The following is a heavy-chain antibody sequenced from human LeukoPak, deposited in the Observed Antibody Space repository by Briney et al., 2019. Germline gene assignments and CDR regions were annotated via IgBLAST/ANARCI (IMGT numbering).Heavy chain of an antibody. D-gene: IGHD3-22*01. CDR1: GFIFSSYG. CDR2: ISYDGSNK. J-gene: IGHJ4*02. Sequence: GGSLRLSCAASGFIFSSYGMHWVRQAPGKGLEWVAVISYDGSNKYYADSVKGRFTISRDNSKNTLYLQMNSLRAEDTAVYYCARENYDYGSSGYNHYYFDYWGQGTLVTVSS. CDR3: ARENYDYGSSGYNHYYFDY. V-gene: IGHV3-30*19.